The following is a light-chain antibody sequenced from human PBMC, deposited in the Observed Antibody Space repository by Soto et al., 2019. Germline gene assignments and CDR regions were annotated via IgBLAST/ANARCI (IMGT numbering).Light chain of an antibody. CDR3: QQYNRFSA. CDR2: EAS. V-gene: IGKV1-5*01. J-gene: IGKJ1*01. CDR1: QSISRT. Sequence: DIQMTQSPPTLSASVGDRVTITCRASQSISRTLAWYQQKPGKARKLLLFEASTLERGVPSRHSGSGSGTEFTLTVSSLQPDDFATYYCQQYNRFSAFGQGTKVDIK.